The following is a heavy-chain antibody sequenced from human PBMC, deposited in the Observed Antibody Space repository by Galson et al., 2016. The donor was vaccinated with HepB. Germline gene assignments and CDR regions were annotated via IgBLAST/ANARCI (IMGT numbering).Heavy chain of an antibody. CDR2: SHAGYSET. J-gene: IGHJ4*02. D-gene: IGHD2-2*01. CDR1: GYSFTNYW. V-gene: IGHV5-51*01. CDR3: ARQSSIIGDIDY. Sequence: QSGAEVKKSGESLKISCKGSGYSFTNYWIAWVRQMPGKGLEWMGISHAGYSETRSRPSFQGQVTISVDSSISTAYLQWSSLKASDTAMYYCARQSSIIGDIDYWGQGTLVTVSS.